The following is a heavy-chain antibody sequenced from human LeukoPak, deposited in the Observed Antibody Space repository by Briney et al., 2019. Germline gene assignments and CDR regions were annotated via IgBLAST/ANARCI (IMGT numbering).Heavy chain of an antibody. CDR1: RYTFTGYY. Sequence: ASVKVSCKASRYTFTGYYMHWVRQAPGQGLEWMGRIDPNSGGTNYAQKFQGRVTMTRDTSISTAYMELSRLRSDDTAVFYCARAGSGRNFDYWGQGTLVTVSS. V-gene: IGHV1-2*06. D-gene: IGHD1-26*01. CDR2: IDPNSGGT. J-gene: IGHJ4*02. CDR3: ARAGSGRNFDY.